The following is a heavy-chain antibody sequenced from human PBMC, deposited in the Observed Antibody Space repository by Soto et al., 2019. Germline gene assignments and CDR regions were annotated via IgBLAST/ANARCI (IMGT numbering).Heavy chain of an antibody. Sequence: EVQLVESGGGLVQPGGSLRLSCAASGFNFKTYSMNWVRQAPGKGLEWVSYISETSIAIYYRDSVKGRFTISRDNARNTLYLQMNSLRDEDTAVYYCATLQLGREEIFDSSGQGTLVTVSS. D-gene: IGHD1-1*01. CDR3: ATLQLGREEIFDS. J-gene: IGHJ4*02. V-gene: IGHV3-48*02. CDR1: GFNFKTYS. CDR2: ISETSIAI.